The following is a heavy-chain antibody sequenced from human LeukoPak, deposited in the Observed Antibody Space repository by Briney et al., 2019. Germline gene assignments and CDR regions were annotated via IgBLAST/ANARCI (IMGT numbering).Heavy chain of an antibody. CDR3: ASLLAAGLDY. V-gene: IGHV4-39*01. CDR2: IYYSGST. J-gene: IGHJ4*02. D-gene: IGHD6-25*01. CDR1: GGSISSSSYY. Sequence: SETLSLTCTVSGGSISSSSYYWGWIRQPPGKGLEWIGSIYYSGSTYYNPSLKSRVTISVDTSKNQFSLKLSSVTAADTAVYYCASLLAAGLDYWGQGTLVTVSS.